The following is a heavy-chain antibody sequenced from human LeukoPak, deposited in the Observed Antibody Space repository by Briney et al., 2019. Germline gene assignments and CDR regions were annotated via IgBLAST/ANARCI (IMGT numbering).Heavy chain of an antibody. CDR2: ISGSGGST. Sequence: GGSLRLSCAASGFTFNNYATSWVRQAPGKGPEWLSAISGSGGSTTDADSVKGRFTTSRDNSKSTLYLQMNSLRAEDTAIYYCAKIFHTDGYYLGEHLFDAWGQGTLVTVSS. J-gene: IGHJ5*02. CDR3: AKIFHTDGYYLGEHLFDA. D-gene: IGHD3-22*01. CDR1: GFTFNNYA. V-gene: IGHV3-23*01.